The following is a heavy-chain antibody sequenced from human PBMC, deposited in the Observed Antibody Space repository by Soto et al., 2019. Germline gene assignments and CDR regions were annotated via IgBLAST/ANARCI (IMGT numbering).Heavy chain of an antibody. CDR3: ARGRIAGACFFDD. Sequence: WTWIRQPPGKGLEWIGYIYYNGSTYYNPSLKSQVTISADTSKNQFSLKLSSVTAADTAVYYCARGRIAGACFFDDWGQGTLVSVSS. V-gene: IGHV4-59*01. D-gene: IGHD1-26*01. CDR2: IYYNGST. J-gene: IGHJ4*02.